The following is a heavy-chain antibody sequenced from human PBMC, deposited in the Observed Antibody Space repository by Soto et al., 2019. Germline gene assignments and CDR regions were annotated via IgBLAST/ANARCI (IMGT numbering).Heavy chain of an antibody. D-gene: IGHD1-26*01. J-gene: IGHJ6*02. V-gene: IGHV1-69*12. Sequence: QVQLVQSGAEVKKPGSWLRASGKASEGTFTSLVFTWGRRAPDQGLGGMGGIIPIFGTADYAQKFQGRVTITADESTSTAYMELSTLRSEDTAVYYCASHGGSSPEGRYYYGMDVWGQGTTVTVSS. CDR2: IIPIFGTA. CDR3: ASHGGSSPEGRYYYGMDV. CDR1: EGTFTSLV.